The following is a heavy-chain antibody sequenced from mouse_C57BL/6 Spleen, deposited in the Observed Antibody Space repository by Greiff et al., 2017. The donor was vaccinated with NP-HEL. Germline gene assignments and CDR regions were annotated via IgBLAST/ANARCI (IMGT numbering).Heavy chain of an antibody. CDR2: INPNNGGT. V-gene: IGHV1-18*01. CDR1: GYTFTDYN. CDR3: ARWASYSDYSYAMDY. D-gene: IGHD2-4*01. J-gene: IGHJ4*01. Sequence: DVKLQESGPELVKPGASVKIPCKASGYTFTDYNMDWVKQSHGKSLEWIGYINPNNGGTIYNQKFKGKATLTVDKSSSTAYMELRSLTSEDTAVYYCARWASYSDYSYAMDYWGQGTSVTVSS.